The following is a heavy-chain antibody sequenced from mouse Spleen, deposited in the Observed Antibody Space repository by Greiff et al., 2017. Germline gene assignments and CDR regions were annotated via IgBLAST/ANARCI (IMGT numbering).Heavy chain of an antibody. J-gene: IGHJ3*01. D-gene: IGHD4-1*01. V-gene: IGHV2-6*01. CDR2: IWGGGST. Sequence: QVQLQQSGPGLVAPSQSLSITCTVSGFSLTSYGVDWVRQSPGKGLEWLGVIWGGGSTNYNSALKSRLSISKDNSKSQVFLKMNSLQTDDTAMYYCASGGLTGTAWFAYWGQGTLVTVSA. CDR1: GFSLTSYG. CDR3: ASGGLTGTAWFAY.